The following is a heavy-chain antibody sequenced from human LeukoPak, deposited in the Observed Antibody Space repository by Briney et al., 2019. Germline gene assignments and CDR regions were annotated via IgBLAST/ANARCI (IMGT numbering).Heavy chain of an antibody. V-gene: IGHV4-61*01. J-gene: IGHJ5*02. CDR1: GGSVSSGSYY. Sequence: SETLSLTCTVSGGSVSSGSYYWSWIRQPPGKGLEWIGYIYYSGSTNYNPSLESRVTISVDTSKNQFSLKLSSVTAADTAVYYCAREYGIVGPWGQGTLVTVSS. D-gene: IGHD1-26*01. CDR2: IYYSGST. CDR3: AREYGIVGP.